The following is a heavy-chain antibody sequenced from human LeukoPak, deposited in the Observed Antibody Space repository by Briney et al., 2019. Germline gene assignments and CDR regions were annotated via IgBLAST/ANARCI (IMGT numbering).Heavy chain of an antibody. Sequence: NPSETLSLTCTVSGGSISSSSYYWGWIRQPPGKGLEWIGSIYYSGSTYYNPSLKSRVTISVDTSKNQFSLKLSSVTAADTAVYYCARHAGYCGSTSCPGGVGYWGQGTLVTVSS. CDR3: ARHAGYCGSTSCPGGVGY. V-gene: IGHV4-39*01. J-gene: IGHJ4*02. D-gene: IGHD2-2*03. CDR2: IYYSGST. CDR1: GGSISSSSYY.